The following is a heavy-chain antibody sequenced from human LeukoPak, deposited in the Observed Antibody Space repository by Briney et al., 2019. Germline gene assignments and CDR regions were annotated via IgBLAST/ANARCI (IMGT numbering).Heavy chain of an antibody. Sequence: GGSLRLSCAASGFTVSSNYMSWVRRAPGKGLEWVSVIYSGGSTYYADSVKGRFTISRDNSKNTLYLQMGSLRVEDMAVYYCARDGGGSPDYWGQGTLVTVSS. J-gene: IGHJ4*02. V-gene: IGHV3-53*05. D-gene: IGHD1-26*01. CDR2: IYSGGST. CDR1: GFTVSSNY. CDR3: ARDGGGSPDY.